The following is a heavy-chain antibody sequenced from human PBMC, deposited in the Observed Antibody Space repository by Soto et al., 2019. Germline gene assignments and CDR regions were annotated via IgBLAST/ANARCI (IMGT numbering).Heavy chain of an antibody. D-gene: IGHD1-26*01. Sequence: QVQLVQSGADVKKPGSSVKVSCKTSGGPFGSSAISWVLQAPAQGLEWMGEIIPVFDKANYAQNFQGRLTITADEPTGTVFMQLSSLRSEDTAVYFCARLRWDWVDAFDLWGLGTFVTVSS. CDR3: ARLRWDWVDAFDL. V-gene: IGHV1-69*01. CDR2: IIPVFDKA. CDR1: GGPFGSSA. J-gene: IGHJ3*01.